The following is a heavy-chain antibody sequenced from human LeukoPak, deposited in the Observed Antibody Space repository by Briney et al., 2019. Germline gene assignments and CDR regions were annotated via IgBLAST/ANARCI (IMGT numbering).Heavy chain of an antibody. Sequence: SETLSLTCAVYGGSFSGYYWSWIRQPPGKGLEWIGEINHSGSTNYNPSLKSRVTISVDTSKNQFSLKLSSVTAADTAVYYCARLTIKYWFGELYNWFDPWGQGTLVTVSS. CDR2: INHSGST. CDR3: ARLTIKYWFGELYNWFDP. D-gene: IGHD3-10*01. V-gene: IGHV4-34*01. CDR1: GGSFSGYY. J-gene: IGHJ5*02.